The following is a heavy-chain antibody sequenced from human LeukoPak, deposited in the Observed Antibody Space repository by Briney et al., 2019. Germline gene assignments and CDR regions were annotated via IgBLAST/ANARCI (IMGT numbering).Heavy chain of an antibody. Sequence: ASVKVSCKASGYTFTSYDINWVRQATGQGLEWMGWMNPNSGNTGSAQKFQGRVTMTGNTSISTAYMELSSLRSEDTAVYYCARFGWFGKLWVYYYGMDVWGQGTTVTVSS. CDR3: ARFGWFGKLWVYYYGMDV. CDR1: GYTFTSYD. CDR2: MNPNSGNT. V-gene: IGHV1-8*01. J-gene: IGHJ6*02. D-gene: IGHD3-10*01.